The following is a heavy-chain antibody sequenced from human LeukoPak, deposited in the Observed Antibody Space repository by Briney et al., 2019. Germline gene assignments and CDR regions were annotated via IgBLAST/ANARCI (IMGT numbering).Heavy chain of an antibody. Sequence: ASVKVSFKASGYTFTGYYMHWVRPAPGQGLEWMGRINPNSGGTNYAQKFQGRVTMTRDTSISTAYMELSRLRSDDTAVYYCASAFSPYYYDSSGYYNWGQGTLITVSS. V-gene: IGHV1-2*06. CDR2: INPNSGGT. CDR1: GYTFTGYY. CDR3: ASAFSPYYYDSSGYYN. D-gene: IGHD3-22*01. J-gene: IGHJ4*02.